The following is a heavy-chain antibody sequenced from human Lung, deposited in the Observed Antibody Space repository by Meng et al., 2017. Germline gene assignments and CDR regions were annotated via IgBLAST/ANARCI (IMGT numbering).Heavy chain of an antibody. J-gene: IGHJ4*02. V-gene: IGHV3-7*01. Sequence: GESLKISCAASGFTFSTYWMSWVRQAPGKGLEWVANIKKDGSEKHYVDSVKGRFTISRDNAKNSLYLQMDSLRAEDTAVYYCAAHDSSGYYYVYWGQGTLVTVSS. D-gene: IGHD3-22*01. CDR1: GFTFSTYW. CDR3: AAHDSSGYYYVY. CDR2: IKKDGSEK.